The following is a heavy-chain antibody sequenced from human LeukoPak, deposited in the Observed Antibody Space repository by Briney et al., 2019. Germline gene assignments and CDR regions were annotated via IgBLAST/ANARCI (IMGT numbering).Heavy chain of an antibody. J-gene: IGHJ6*02. Sequence: SETLSLTCTVSGGTISSYYWSWIRQPPGKGLEWIGYIYYSGSTNYNPSLKSRVTISVDTSKNQFSLKLSSVTAADTAVYYCARDNYYGSGFPYGMDVWGQGTTVTVSS. CDR3: ARDNYYGSGFPYGMDV. CDR1: GGTISSYY. V-gene: IGHV4-59*01. D-gene: IGHD3-10*01. CDR2: IYYSGST.